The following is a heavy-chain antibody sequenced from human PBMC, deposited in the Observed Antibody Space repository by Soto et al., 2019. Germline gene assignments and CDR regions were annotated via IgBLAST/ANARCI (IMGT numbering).Heavy chain of an antibody. D-gene: IGHD1-20*01. CDR2: MSGSGASI. CDR1: QFTFNIDA. V-gene: IGHV3-23*01. CDR3: ARDNWNGAYYGLDV. J-gene: IGHJ6*02. Sequence: EVQLLESGGGLVQSGESLTLSCVASQFTFNIDAMNWVRQAPGKGLEWVSSMSGSGASIYYADSVKGRFTISRDKSKKTLYLQMNSLRAEDTAVYWCARDNWNGAYYGLDVWGHGTTVTVS.